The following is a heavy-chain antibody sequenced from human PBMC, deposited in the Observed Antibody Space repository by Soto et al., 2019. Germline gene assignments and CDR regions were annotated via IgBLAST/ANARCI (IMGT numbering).Heavy chain of an antibody. CDR3: AGTTVTNEVQAFDI. CDR2: IYYSGST. J-gene: IGHJ3*02. CDR1: GGSISSSSYY. V-gene: IGHV4-39*01. D-gene: IGHD4-17*01. Sequence: QLQLQESGPGLVKQSETLSLTCTVSGGSISSSSYYWGWIRQPPGKGLEWIGSIYYSGSTYYNPSLKSRVTMSVDRSKNQFSLKLSSVTAADTAVYYCAGTTVTNEVQAFDIWGQGTMVTVSS.